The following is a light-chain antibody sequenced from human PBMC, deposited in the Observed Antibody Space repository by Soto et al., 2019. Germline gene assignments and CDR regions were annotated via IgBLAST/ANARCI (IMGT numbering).Light chain of an antibody. V-gene: IGKV3-20*01. CDR1: QSVSSSY. J-gene: IGKJ1*01. CDR3: QQYGSSPKT. Sequence: EIVLTQSPGTLSLSPGERATLSCRASQSVSSSYLAWYQQKPGQAPRLLIYDASSRATGIPDMFSDSGSGTDFPLTISSLEPEEFAVYYCQQYGSSPKTFGQGTKGEIK. CDR2: DAS.